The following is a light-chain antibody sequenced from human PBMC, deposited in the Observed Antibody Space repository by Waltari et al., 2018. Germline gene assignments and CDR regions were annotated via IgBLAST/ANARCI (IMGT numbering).Light chain of an antibody. Sequence: EAMMTQSPATLSVSPGDTAPLSCRASQSVSNNVAWFQQKPGQAPSLLIYDASTRATGVPARFSGSGSGTEFTLTISSLQTEDFAVYYCQQYNNWPLYTFGQGTKLEIK. J-gene: IGKJ2*01. CDR1: QSVSNN. V-gene: IGKV3-15*01. CDR2: DAS. CDR3: QQYNNWPLYT.